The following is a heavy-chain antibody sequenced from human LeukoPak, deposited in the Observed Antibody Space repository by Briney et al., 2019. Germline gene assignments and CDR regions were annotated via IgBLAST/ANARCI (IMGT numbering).Heavy chain of an antibody. CDR3: AKIQWLAGHSSDY. V-gene: IGHV3-23*01. D-gene: IGHD6-19*01. Sequence: PGGSLRLSCAASGFTFSSYAMSWVRQAPGKGLEWASAISGSGGSTYYADSVKGRFTISRDNSKNTLYLQMNSLRAEDTAVYYCAKIQWLAGHSSDYWGQGTLVTVSS. CDR2: ISGSGGST. CDR1: GFTFSSYA. J-gene: IGHJ4*02.